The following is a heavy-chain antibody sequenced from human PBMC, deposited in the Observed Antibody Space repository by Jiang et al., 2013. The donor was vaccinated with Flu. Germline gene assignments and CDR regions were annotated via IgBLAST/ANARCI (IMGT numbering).Heavy chain of an antibody. CDR3: ARAGENWNGISIGYYFDY. CDR1: GFTFSSYS. CDR2: ISSSSSYI. J-gene: IGHJ4*02. Sequence: VQLLESGGGLVKPGGSLRLSCAASGFTFSSYSMNWVRQAPGKGLEWVSSISSSSSYIYYADSVKGRFTISRDNAKNSLYLQMNSLRAEDTAVYYCARAGENWNGISIGYYFDYWGQGTLVTVSS. D-gene: IGHD1-1*01. V-gene: IGHV3-21*01.